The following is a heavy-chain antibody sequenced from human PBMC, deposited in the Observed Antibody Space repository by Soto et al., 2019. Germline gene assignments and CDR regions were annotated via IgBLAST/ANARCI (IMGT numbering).Heavy chain of an antibody. CDR3: ARTLFDYPGAWFDP. CDR1: GYTFTSYY. V-gene: IGHV1-46*01. Sequence: ASVKVSCKASGYTFTSYYMNWVRQAPGQGLEWLGIINPSGGIANYAQKFQGRVTITADKSTSTAYMELSSLRSEDTAVYYCARTLFDYPGAWFDPWGQGTLVTVSS. CDR2: INPSGGIA. J-gene: IGHJ5*02. D-gene: IGHD3-9*01.